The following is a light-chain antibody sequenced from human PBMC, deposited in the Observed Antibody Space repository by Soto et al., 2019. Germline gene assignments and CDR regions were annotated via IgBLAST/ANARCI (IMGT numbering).Light chain of an antibody. V-gene: IGKV4-1*01. Sequence: DIVMTQAPDSLAVSLGERATIKCKASQSVLFTSNNKNYLGWFQQKPRQTPKLRLSWPSTRESGVPDRFSGSGSGTDFTLTISSLQAEDVAVYDCHQYFATPLNFGGGTKVEIK. CDR3: HQYFATPLN. CDR2: WPS. CDR1: QSVLFTSNNKNY. J-gene: IGKJ4*01.